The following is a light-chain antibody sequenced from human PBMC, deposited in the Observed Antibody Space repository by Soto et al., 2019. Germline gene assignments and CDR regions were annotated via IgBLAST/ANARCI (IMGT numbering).Light chain of an antibody. CDR3: LQYGSTPGT. J-gene: IGKJ1*01. CDR2: GAS. CDR1: QSIPNSY. V-gene: IGKV3-20*01. Sequence: EIVLTQSPGTLSLSPGERATLSCRASQSIPNSYLSWYQHKPGQAPRLLIHGASSRATGTPDRFSGSGSGTDFTLSSGRLEPEDFARYYCLQYGSTPGTFGQGTKVDLK.